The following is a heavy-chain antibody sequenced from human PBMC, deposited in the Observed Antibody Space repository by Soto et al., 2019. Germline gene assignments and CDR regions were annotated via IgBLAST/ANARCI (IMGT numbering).Heavy chain of an antibody. D-gene: IGHD6-19*01. J-gene: IGHJ5*02. Sequence: EVQLVESGGGLVKPGGSLRLSCAASGFTFSSYSMNWVRQAPGKGLELVSSISSSSSYIYYADSVKGRFTISRDNAKNSRYLQMNRLRAADTAVYYCARDGAAGTGEFDPWGQGTLVTVSS. CDR3: ARDGAAGTGEFDP. V-gene: IGHV3-21*01. CDR2: ISSSSSYI. CDR1: GFTFSSYS.